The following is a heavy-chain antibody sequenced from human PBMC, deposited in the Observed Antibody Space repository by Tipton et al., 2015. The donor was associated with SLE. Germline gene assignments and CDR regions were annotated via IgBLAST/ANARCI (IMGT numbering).Heavy chain of an antibody. CDR3: ARIPVSSSDLGGLSSLYYFDY. CDR1: GGSISSYY. Sequence: TLSLTCTVSGGSISSYYWSWIRQPPGKGLEWIGYIYYSGSTNYNPSLKSRVTISVDTSKNQFSLKLSSVTAADTAVYYCARIPVSSSDLGGLSSLYYFDYWGQGTLVTVSS. D-gene: IGHD3-16*02. CDR2: IYYSGST. V-gene: IGHV4-59*01. J-gene: IGHJ4*02.